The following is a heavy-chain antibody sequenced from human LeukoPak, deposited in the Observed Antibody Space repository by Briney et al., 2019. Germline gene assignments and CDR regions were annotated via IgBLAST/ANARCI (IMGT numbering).Heavy chain of an antibody. CDR2: INDSGST. J-gene: IGHJ4*02. D-gene: IGHD3-22*01. CDR3: ASIFGLDYYDTTGQFDY. Sequence: PSETLSLTCAAYGGSFSGYYWSWIRQPPGKGLEWIGEINDSGSTNYNPSLKSRVTISVDTSKSQFSLKLSSVTAADTATYYCASIFGLDYYDTTGQFDYWGQGNLVTVSS. CDR1: GGSFSGYY. V-gene: IGHV4-34*01.